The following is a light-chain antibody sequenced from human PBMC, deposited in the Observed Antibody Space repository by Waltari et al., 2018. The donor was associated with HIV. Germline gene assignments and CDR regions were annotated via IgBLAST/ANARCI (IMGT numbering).Light chain of an antibody. J-gene: IGLJ2*01. V-gene: IGLV2-14*03. CDR1: SSDIGRSNH. CDR3: SSYSSVNTFVV. CDR2: DVI. Sequence: QSALTQPASVSGPPGQSLTISCTGSSSDIGRSNHVSWYQQFPGHAPKPLITDVIRRPLGVSVLFSGSKSGNTASLTISGLQAEDEASYFCSSYSSVNTFVVFGGGTKVTVL.